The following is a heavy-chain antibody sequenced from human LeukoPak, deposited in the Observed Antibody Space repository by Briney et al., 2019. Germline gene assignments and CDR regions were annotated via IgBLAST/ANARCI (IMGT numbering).Heavy chain of an antibody. D-gene: IGHD6-13*01. CDR2: IYYSGST. CDR3: ARHANIAAAGDY. V-gene: IGHV4-39*01. J-gene: IGHJ4*02. CDR1: GGSISSSSYY. Sequence: PSETLSLTCTVSGGSISSSSYYWGWSRQPPGKGLEWIGSIYYSGSTYYSPSLKSRVTISVDTSKNQFSLKLSSVTAADTAVYYCARHANIAAAGDYWGQGTLITVSS.